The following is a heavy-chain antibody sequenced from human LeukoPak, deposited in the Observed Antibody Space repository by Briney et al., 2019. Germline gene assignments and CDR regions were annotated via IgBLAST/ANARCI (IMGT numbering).Heavy chain of an antibody. CDR1: GFSLSDYY. CDR2: IGSTI. J-gene: IGHJ3*02. V-gene: IGHV3-11*01. Sequence: PGGSLRLSCVASGFSLSDYYMSWIRQAPGKGLEWVSYIGSTIYYADSVKGRFTISRDNAKNSLYLQMNSLRAEDTAVYYCAKDTPGGSDDAFDIWGQGTMVTVSS. D-gene: IGHD1-26*01. CDR3: AKDTPGGSDDAFDI.